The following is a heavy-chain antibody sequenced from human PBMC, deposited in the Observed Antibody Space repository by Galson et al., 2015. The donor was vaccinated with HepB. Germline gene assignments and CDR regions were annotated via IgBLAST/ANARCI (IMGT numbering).Heavy chain of an antibody. CDR1: GFTFSSYA. V-gene: IGHV3-30*04. CDR2: ISYDGSNK. Sequence: SLRLSCAASGFTFSSYAMHWVRQAPGKGLEWVAVISYDGSNKYYADSVKGRFTISRDNSKNTLYLQMNSLRAEDTAVYYRARFGGNVDIVATVLATWGQGTLVTVSS. D-gene: IGHD5-12*01. CDR3: ARFGGNVDIVATVLAT. J-gene: IGHJ5*02.